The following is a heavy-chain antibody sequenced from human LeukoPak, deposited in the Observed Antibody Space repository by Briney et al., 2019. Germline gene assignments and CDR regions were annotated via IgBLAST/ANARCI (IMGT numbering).Heavy chain of an antibody. CDR3: AKERPIYTGYDFDAFDK. J-gene: IGHJ3*02. CDR2: ITGSGDST. V-gene: IGHV3-23*01. Sequence: PGGSRRLSCVASGFTFSSYVMSWVRQAPGKGLEWVSAITGSGDSTYYADSVKGRFTIPRDNSKNTLYLQMNSLRAEDTAVYYCAKERPIYTGYDFDAFDKWGQGIMVTVSS. CDR1: GFTFSSYV. D-gene: IGHD5-12*01.